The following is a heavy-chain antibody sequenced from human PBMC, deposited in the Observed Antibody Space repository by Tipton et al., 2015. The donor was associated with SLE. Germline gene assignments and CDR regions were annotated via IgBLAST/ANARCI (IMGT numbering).Heavy chain of an antibody. V-gene: IGHV3-23*01. CDR3: GGYTGNYFFDY. D-gene: IGHD5-12*01. Sequence: SLRLSCAASGFTFSNYHLTWVRQAPRKGLEWVSAISGNAAATYYADSVKGRFTISRDNSKNTLYLQMNSLRAEDTAVYFCGGYTGNYFFDYWGQGTLVTVSS. J-gene: IGHJ4*02. CDR2: ISGNAAAT. CDR1: GFTFSNYH.